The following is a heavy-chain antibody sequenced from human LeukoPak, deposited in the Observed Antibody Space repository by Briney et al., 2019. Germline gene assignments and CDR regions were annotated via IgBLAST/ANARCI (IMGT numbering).Heavy chain of an antibody. V-gene: IGHV1-2*02. CDR3: ARVGGVVKQFDY. Sequence: GASVKVSCKASGYTFTDYYIHWVRQAPGQGLEWMGWINSNSGDTTYAQTFQGRVTMTRDTSISTFYMDLIGLRSDDTAVYYCARVGGVVKQFDYWGQGTLVTVSS. CDR1: GYTFTDYY. D-gene: IGHD3-3*01. CDR2: INSNSGDT. J-gene: IGHJ4*02.